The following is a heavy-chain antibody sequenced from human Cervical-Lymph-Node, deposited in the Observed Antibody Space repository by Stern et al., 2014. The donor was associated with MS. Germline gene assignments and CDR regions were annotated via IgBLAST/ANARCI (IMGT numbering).Heavy chain of an antibody. Sequence: QVQLVESGGGVVQPGRSLRLSCAASGFSFSRDAMHWVRQAPGKGLEWVALIWYDGSNPYYADSVTGRFTISRDNFKNTLYLQMNSLRAEDTAVYYCASAYSSSHYYFDYWGQGTLVTVSS. V-gene: IGHV3-33*01. CDR1: GFSFSRDA. J-gene: IGHJ4*02. D-gene: IGHD6-13*01. CDR2: IWYDGSNP. CDR3: ASAYSSSHYYFDY.